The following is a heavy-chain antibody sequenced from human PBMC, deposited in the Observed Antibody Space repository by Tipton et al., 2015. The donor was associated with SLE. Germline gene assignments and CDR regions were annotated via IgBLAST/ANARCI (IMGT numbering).Heavy chain of an antibody. Sequence: TLSLTCTVSGGSISSNNFFWSWLRQPPGKGREWIGYIYYSGGTYYNPSLKSRVSISVGTSENDFSLKLSSVTAVDTAVYYCATGLGDYGEAYYFDYWGQGALVTVSS. CDR1: GGSISSNNFF. D-gene: IGHD4-17*01. CDR3: ATGLGDYGEAYYFDY. V-gene: IGHV4-31*03. J-gene: IGHJ4*02. CDR2: IYYSGGT.